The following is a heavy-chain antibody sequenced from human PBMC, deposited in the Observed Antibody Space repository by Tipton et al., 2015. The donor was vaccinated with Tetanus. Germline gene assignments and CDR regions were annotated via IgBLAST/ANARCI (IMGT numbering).Heavy chain of an antibody. J-gene: IGHJ5*02. V-gene: IGHV4-39*01. CDR1: GGSITSGTYY. CDR3: ARQADNWFDP. CDR2: IYYSGST. Sequence: TLSLTCTVSGGSITSGTYYWGWIRQPPGKGLEWIGNIYYSGSTYYNPPLKSRVTISLDTPKNQFSLKMTSAAAADTAVYYCARQADNWFDPWGQGTLVAVSS.